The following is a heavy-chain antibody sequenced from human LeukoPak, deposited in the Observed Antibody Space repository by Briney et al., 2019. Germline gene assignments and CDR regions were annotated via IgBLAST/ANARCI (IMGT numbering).Heavy chain of an antibody. CDR2: ISAYNGNT. D-gene: IGHD6-19*01. J-gene: IGHJ4*02. CDR1: GYTFTSYG. V-gene: IGHV1-18*01. Sequence: ASVNLSFNASGYTFTSYGISWGRHAPGPGHELMGLISAYNGNTSYAQKLQGRVSMTTDTSTSTDYMELRSLRSDDTAVYYCATSIAVAGQGFDYWGQGTLVTVSS. CDR3: ATSIAVAGQGFDY.